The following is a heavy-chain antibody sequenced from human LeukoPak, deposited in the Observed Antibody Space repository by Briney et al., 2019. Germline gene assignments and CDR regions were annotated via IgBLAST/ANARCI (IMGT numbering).Heavy chain of an antibody. V-gene: IGHV1-8*01. CDR3: ARGASVYYDFWSGYPKRGAYFDY. Sequence: ASVKVSCKASGYTFTSYDINWVRQATGQGLEWMGWMNPNSGNTVYAQKFQGRVTMTRNTSISTAYMELSSLRSEDTAVYYCARGASVYYDFWSGYPKRGAYFDYWGQGTLVTVSS. CDR2: MNPNSGNT. D-gene: IGHD3-3*01. J-gene: IGHJ4*02. CDR1: GYTFTSYD.